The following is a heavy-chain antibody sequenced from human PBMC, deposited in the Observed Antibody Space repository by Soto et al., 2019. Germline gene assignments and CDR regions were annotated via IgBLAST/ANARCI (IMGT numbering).Heavy chain of an antibody. Sequence: SETLSLTCAVYGGSFSGYYWSWIRQPPGKGLEWIGEINHSGSTNYNPSLKSRVSISLDTSKNQFSLKLTSVTAADTAVYYCANSPGSYPIYPLDYWGQGTLVTVSS. CDR1: GGSFSGYY. J-gene: IGHJ4*02. CDR2: INHSGST. CDR3: ANSPGSYPIYPLDY. D-gene: IGHD3-10*01. V-gene: IGHV4-34*01.